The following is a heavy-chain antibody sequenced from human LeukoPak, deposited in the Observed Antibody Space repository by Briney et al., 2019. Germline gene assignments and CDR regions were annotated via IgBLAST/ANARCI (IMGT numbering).Heavy chain of an antibody. D-gene: IGHD1-26*01. CDR3: ASGSYITTIDY. CDR1: GFTFSIYS. J-gene: IGHJ4*02. V-gene: IGHV3-21*04. Sequence: GGSLRLSCAASGFTFSIYSINWVRQAPGKGLEWVSSISSSSSYIYYADSVKGRFTISRDNAKNSLYLQMNSLRAEDTAVYYCASGSYITTIDYWGQGTLVTVSS. CDR2: ISSSSSYI.